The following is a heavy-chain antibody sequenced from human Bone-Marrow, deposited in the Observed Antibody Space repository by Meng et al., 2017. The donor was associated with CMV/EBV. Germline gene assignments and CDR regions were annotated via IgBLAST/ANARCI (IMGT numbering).Heavy chain of an antibody. CDR1: GGSISSGDYY. Sequence: SETLSLTCTVSGGSISSGDYYWSWIRQPPGKGLEWIGYIYYSGSTYYNPSLKSRVTISVDTSKNQFSLKLSSVTAADTAVYYCARDTTPYNWFDPWGQGTLVTVSS. CDR2: IYYSGST. CDR3: ARDTTPYNWFDP. D-gene: IGHD1-26*01. J-gene: IGHJ5*02. V-gene: IGHV4-30-4*08.